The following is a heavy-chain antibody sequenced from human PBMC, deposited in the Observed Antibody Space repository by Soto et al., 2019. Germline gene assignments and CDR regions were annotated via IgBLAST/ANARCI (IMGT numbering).Heavy chain of an antibody. Sequence: GASVKVSCKASGGTFSSYTISWVRQAPGQGLEWMGRIIPILGIANYAQKFQGRVTITADKSTSTAYMELSSLRSEDTAVYYCARDMDIVVVVAGRKDYYYYGMDVWGQGTTVTVSS. J-gene: IGHJ6*02. CDR1: GGTFSSYT. D-gene: IGHD2-15*01. V-gene: IGHV1-69*04. CDR2: IIPILGIA. CDR3: ARDMDIVVVVAGRKDYYYYGMDV.